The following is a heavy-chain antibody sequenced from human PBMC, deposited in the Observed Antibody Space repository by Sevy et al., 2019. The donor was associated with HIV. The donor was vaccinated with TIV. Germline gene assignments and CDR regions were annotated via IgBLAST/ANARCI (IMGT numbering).Heavy chain of an antibody. CDR3: ARVRFVVVVAATLGYYGMDV. CDR2: INPNSGGT. D-gene: IGHD2-15*01. V-gene: IGHV1-2*02. Sequence: ASVKVSCKASGYTFTGYYMHWVRQAPGQGLEWMGWINPNSGGTNYAQKFQGRVTMTRDTSISTAYMELGRLRSDDTAVYYCARVRFVVVVAATLGYYGMDVWGQGTTVTVSS. CDR1: GYTFTGYY. J-gene: IGHJ6*02.